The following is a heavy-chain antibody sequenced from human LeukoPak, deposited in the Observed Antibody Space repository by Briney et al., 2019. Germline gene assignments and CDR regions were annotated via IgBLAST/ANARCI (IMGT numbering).Heavy chain of an antibody. D-gene: IGHD2-15*01. J-gene: IGHJ6*03. CDR1: GGTFSSYA. Sequence: SVKVSCKASGGTFSSYAISWVRQAPGQGLEWMGGIIPIFDTANYAQKFQGRVTITADGSTSTAYMELSSLRSEDTAVYYCARVMGRYYYYMDVWGKGTTVTVSS. CDR2: IIPIFDTA. V-gene: IGHV1-69*13. CDR3: ARVMGRYYYYMDV.